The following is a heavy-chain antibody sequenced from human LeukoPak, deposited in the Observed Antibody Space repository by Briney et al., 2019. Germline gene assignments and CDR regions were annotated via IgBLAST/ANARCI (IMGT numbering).Heavy chain of an antibody. Sequence: LSETLSLTCTVSGGSISSGDYYWSWIRQPPGKGLEWIGYIYYSGSTYYNPSLKSRVTISIDTSKNQFSLKLSSVTAADTAVYYCARAILATIPYYFDYWGQGTLVTVSS. D-gene: IGHD5-24*01. CDR3: ARAILATIPYYFDY. V-gene: IGHV4-30-4*08. J-gene: IGHJ4*02. CDR2: IYYSGST. CDR1: GGSISSGDYY.